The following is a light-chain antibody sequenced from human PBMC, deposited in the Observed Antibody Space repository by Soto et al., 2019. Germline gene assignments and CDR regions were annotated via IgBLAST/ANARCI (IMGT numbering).Light chain of an antibody. CDR1: QSVNSN. CDR2: YAS. Sequence: EIVMTQSPATLSVSPGERATLSCRASQSVNSNLAWYQRKRGQAPMLLIFYASTRAPGIPSGCSGSGSGTEFTLTISSLQSEDFAVYYCQQYNTWPWTFGQGTEVEIK. V-gene: IGKV3-15*01. CDR3: QQYNTWPWT. J-gene: IGKJ1*01.